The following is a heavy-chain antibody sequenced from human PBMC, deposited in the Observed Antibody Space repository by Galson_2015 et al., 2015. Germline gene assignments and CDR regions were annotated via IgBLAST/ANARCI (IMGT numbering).Heavy chain of an antibody. V-gene: IGHV6-1*01. Sequence: CAISGDSVSSNSAAWNWIRQSPSRGLEWLGRTYYRSKWYNDYAVSVKSRITINPDTSKNQFSLQLNSVTPEDTAVYYCAREGRHLGYCSSTSCYLQSFHYYGMDVWGQGTTVTVSS. CDR3: AREGRHLGYCSSTSCYLQSFHYYGMDV. D-gene: IGHD2-2*01. CDR1: GDSVSSNSAA. J-gene: IGHJ6*02. CDR2: TYYRSKWYN.